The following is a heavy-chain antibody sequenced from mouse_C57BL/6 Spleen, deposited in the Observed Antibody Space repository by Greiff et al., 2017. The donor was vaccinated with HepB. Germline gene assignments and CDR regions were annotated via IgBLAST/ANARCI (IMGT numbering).Heavy chain of an antibody. CDR2: IDPSDSYT. CDR3: ARSGSFNWDYYAMDY. V-gene: IGHV1-59*01. CDR1: GYTFTSYW. Sequence: QVQLQQPGAELVRPGTSVKLSCKASGYTFTSYWMHWVKQRPGQGLEWIGVIDPSDSYTNYNQKFKGKATLTVDTSSSTAYMQLSSLTSEDSAVYYCARSGSFNWDYYAMDYWGQGTSVTVSS. J-gene: IGHJ4*01. D-gene: IGHD4-1*02.